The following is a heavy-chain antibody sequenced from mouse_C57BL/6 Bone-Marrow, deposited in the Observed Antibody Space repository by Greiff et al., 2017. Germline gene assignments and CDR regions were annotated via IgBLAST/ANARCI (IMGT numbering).Heavy chain of an antibody. CDR3: ARHEDYYGSSPGWFAY. CDR1: GYTFTGYW. D-gene: IGHD1-1*01. J-gene: IGHJ3*01. V-gene: IGHV1-9*01. CDR2: ILPGSGST. Sequence: QVQLQQSGAELMKPGASVKLSCKATGYTFTGYWIEWVKQRPGHGLEWIGEILPGSGSTNYNDKFKGKATFTADTSSNTAYMQLSSLTTEDSAIYYCARHEDYYGSSPGWFAYWGQGTLVTVSA.